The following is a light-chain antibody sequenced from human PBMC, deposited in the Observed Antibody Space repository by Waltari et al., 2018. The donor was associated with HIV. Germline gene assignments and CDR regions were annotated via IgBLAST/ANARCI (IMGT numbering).Light chain of an antibody. J-gene: IGKJ2*01. Sequence: DIQMTQSPSTLSASIGDRVSFTCRARQNIGNWLAWYQQKPGKAPNLLISKASNLESGVPANFSGSGSGTHFTLTISGLRPDDFASYYCQQYYNFPVTFGQGTKL. CDR2: KAS. CDR1: QNIGNW. CDR3: QQYYNFPVT. V-gene: IGKV1-5*03.